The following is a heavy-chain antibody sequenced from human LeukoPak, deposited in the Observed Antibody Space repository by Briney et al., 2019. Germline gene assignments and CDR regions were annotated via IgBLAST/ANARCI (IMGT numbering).Heavy chain of an antibody. CDR3: ARVPLRFLEPFDN. J-gene: IGHJ4*02. CDR1: GGSSKDNY. D-gene: IGHD3-3*01. V-gene: IGHV4-34*01. Sequence: SETLSLTCAVYGGSSKDNYWSWIRQPPGKGLEWIGEINHSGTTNYNPSLKSRVTMSLDTSKNQLSLKLNSVTAADTAVHYCARVPLRFLEPFDNWGQGTLVTVSS. CDR2: INHSGTT.